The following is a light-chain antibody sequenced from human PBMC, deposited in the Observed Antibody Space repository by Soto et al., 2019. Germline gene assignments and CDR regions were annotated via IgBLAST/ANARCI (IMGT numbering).Light chain of an antibody. CDR3: QQYNNRPST. J-gene: IGKJ1*01. V-gene: IGKV3-15*01. Sequence: EIVMTQSPATLSVSPGERATLSCRASQSVSSNLAWYQQKPGQAPRLLIYDASKRAIGIPARFSGSGSGTEFTLTISSLQSEDFAVYYCQQYNNRPSTFGQGTIVEV. CDR2: DAS. CDR1: QSVSSN.